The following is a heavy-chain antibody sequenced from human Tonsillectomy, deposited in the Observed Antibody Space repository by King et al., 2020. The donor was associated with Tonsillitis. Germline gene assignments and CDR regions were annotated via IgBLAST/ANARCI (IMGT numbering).Heavy chain of an antibody. CDR1: GFTFSSYA. Sequence: QLVQSGGGLVQPGGSLRLSCAASGFTFSSYAMSWVRQAPGKGLEWVSVISGSGGSTYYADSVKGRFTISRDNSKNTLYLQMNSLRAEDTAVYYCAKVPPLYDSSAYYLDYWGQGTTVTVSS. CDR3: AKVPPLYDSSAYYLDY. V-gene: IGHV3-23*04. D-gene: IGHD3-22*01. J-gene: IGHJ4*03. CDR2: ISGSGGST.